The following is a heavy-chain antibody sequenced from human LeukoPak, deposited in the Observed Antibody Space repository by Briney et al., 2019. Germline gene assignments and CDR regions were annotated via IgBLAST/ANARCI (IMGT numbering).Heavy chain of an antibody. V-gene: IGHV4-38-2*02. D-gene: IGHD6-6*01. J-gene: IGHJ4*02. CDR3: ARDRGRASSSSSDY. CDR1: DYSISSDYY. Sequence: SETLSLTCTVSDYSISSDYYWGWIRQPPGKGLEWIGTIYHSGSAYYNPSLKSRVTISVDTSKNQFSLKLTSVTAADTAVYYCARDRGRASSSSSDYWGQGTLVTVSS. CDR2: IYHSGSA.